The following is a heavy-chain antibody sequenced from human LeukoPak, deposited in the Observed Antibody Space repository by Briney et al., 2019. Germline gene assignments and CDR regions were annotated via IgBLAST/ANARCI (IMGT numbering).Heavy chain of an antibody. V-gene: IGHV1-69*04. Sequence: ASVKVSCKASGGTFSSYAISWVRQAPGQGLEWMGRIIPILGIANYAQKFQGRVTITTDESTSTAYMELSSLRSEDTAVYYCARDHGSTSFFDPWGQGTLVTVSS. J-gene: IGHJ5*02. CDR1: GGTFSSYA. D-gene: IGHD6-6*01. CDR3: ARDHGSTSFFDP. CDR2: IIPILGIA.